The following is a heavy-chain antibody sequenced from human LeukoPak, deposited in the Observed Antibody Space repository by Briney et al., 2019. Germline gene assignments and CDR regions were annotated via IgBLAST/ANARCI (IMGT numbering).Heavy chain of an antibody. J-gene: IGHJ6*03. D-gene: IGHD6-13*01. CDR3: AKTYSSSRAHYYYYYYMDV. V-gene: IGHV3-23*01. CDR1: AFTFSNYG. CDR2: ISGSGGST. Sequence: QPGGSLRLSCAASAFTFSNYGMSWVRQAPGKGLEWVSAISGSGGSTFYADSVQGRFTISRDNSKNTLYLQMNSLRAEDTAVYYCAKTYSSSRAHYYYYYYMDVWGKGTTVTISS.